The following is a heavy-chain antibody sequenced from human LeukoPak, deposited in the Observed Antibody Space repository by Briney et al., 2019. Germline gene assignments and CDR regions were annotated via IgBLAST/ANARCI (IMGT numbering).Heavy chain of an antibody. CDR3: ARVGYDFWSGYYSYWFDP. V-gene: IGHV4-61*02. D-gene: IGHD3-3*01. CDR1: GGSISSGGYY. Sequence: SETLSLTCTVSGGSISSGGYYWSWIRQPAGKGLEWIGRIYTSGSTNYNPSLKSRVTISVDTSKNQFSLKLSSVTAADTAVYYCARVGYDFWSGYYSYWFDPWGQGTLVTVSS. J-gene: IGHJ5*02. CDR2: IYTSGST.